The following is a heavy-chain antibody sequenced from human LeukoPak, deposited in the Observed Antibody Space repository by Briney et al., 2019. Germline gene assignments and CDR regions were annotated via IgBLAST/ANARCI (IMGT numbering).Heavy chain of an antibody. CDR2: ISSSSSTM. CDR3: ARDLVGDGYNG. V-gene: IGHV3-48*01. D-gene: IGHD5-24*01. Sequence: PGGSLRLSCAASGFTFSSQGMNWVRQAPGKGLEWVSYISSSSSTMYYADSLKGRFTISRDNAKNSLYLQMNSLRGEDTGVYYCARDLVGDGYNGWGQGALVTVSS. J-gene: IGHJ4*02. CDR1: GFTFSSQG.